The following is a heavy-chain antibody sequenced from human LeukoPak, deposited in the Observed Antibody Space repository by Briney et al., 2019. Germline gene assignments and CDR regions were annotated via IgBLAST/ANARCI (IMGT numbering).Heavy chain of an antibody. CDR1: GGSISSYY. V-gene: IGHV4-59*01. J-gene: IGHJ2*01. D-gene: IGHD4-17*01. CDR3: ARDSGDYPLYWYFDL. CDR2: IYYSGST. Sequence: PSETLSLTCTVSGGSISSYYWSWIRQPPGKGLEWIGYIYYSGSTNYNPSLKSRVTISVDTSKNQFSLKLSSVTAADTAVYYCARDSGDYPLYWYFDLWGRGTLVTVSS.